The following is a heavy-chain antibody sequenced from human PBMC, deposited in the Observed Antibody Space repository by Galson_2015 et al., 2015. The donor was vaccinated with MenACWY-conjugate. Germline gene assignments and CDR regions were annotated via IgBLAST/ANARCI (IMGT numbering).Heavy chain of an antibody. CDR2: INPNSGGP. V-gene: IGHV1-2*04. CDR1: GYTFTGYY. CDR3: ARGVSEYCSGGSCYYTFDY. Sequence: SVKVSCKASGYTFTGYYMHWVRQAPGQGLEWMGWINPNSGGPNYAQKFQGWVTMTRDTSISTAYMELSRLRSGDTAVYYCARGVSEYCSGGSCYYTFDYWGQGTLVTVSS. J-gene: IGHJ4*02. D-gene: IGHD2-15*01.